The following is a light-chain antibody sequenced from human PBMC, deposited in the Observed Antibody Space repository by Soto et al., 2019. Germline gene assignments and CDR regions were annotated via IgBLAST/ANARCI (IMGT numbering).Light chain of an antibody. J-gene: IGKJ1*01. CDR1: QSVLYSPNNKNY. CDR3: QQYINAPQT. CDR2: WAS. V-gene: IGKV4-1*01. Sequence: DIVMTQSPDSLAVSLGERATINCKSSQSVLYSPNNKNYLAWYQQKPGQPPKLLVYWASTRESGVPDRFSGSGSETELTLTINRLKAEDVGVYYCQQYINAPQTFGQGTKVEIK.